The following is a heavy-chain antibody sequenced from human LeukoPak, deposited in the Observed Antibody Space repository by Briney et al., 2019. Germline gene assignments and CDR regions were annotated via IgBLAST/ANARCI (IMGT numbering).Heavy chain of an antibody. Sequence: QPGGSLRLSCAASGFTFSSYALSWVRQAPGKGLEWVSAISGSGGSTYYADSVKGRFTISRDNSKNTLYLQMNSLRAEDMAVYYCAKDVGSSSPHFDYWGQGTLVTVSS. CDR3: AKDVGSSSPHFDY. D-gene: IGHD6-6*01. CDR2: ISGSGGST. CDR1: GFTFSSYA. V-gene: IGHV3-23*01. J-gene: IGHJ4*02.